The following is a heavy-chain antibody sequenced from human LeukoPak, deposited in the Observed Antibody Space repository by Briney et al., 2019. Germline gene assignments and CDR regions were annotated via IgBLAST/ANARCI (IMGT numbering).Heavy chain of an antibody. J-gene: IGHJ3*01. D-gene: IGHD3-10*01. Sequence: ASVKVSCKASGYTFTSYYMHWVRQAPGQGLEWMGIINPSGGSTSYAQKFQGRVTMSRDTSTSTVYMELSSLRSEDTAVYYCATALMVRGVYDLWGQGTMVTVSS. CDR2: INPSGGST. V-gene: IGHV1-46*01. CDR3: ATALMVRGVYDL. CDR1: GYTFTSYY.